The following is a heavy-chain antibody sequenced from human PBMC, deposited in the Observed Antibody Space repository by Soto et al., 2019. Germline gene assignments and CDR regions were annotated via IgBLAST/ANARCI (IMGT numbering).Heavy chain of an antibody. CDR3: ARDRDSNYFPYNWFDP. J-gene: IGHJ5*02. CDR1: GFTFSSYA. D-gene: IGHD4-4*01. V-gene: IGHV3-30-3*01. CDR2: ISYDGSNK. Sequence: VGSLRLSCAASGFTFSSYAMHWVRQAPGKGLEWVAVISYDGSNKYYADSVKGRFTISRDNSKNTLYLQMNSLRAEDTAVYYCARDRDSNYFPYNWFDPWGQGTLVTVSS.